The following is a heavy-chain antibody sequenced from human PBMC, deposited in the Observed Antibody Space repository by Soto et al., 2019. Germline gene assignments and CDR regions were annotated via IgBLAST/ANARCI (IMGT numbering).Heavy chain of an antibody. CDR1: GGTFSSYA. CDR2: IIPIFGTA. J-gene: IGHJ1*01. V-gene: IGHV1-69*05. Sequence: QVQLVQSGAEVKKPGSSVKVSCKASGGTFSSYAISWVRQAPGQGLEWMGGIIPIFGTANYAQKFQGRATMXXAESTSTAYMELSSLSSEDTAVSYCATSPNYYDSSGYNFQHWGQGTLVTVSS. CDR3: ATSPNYYDSSGYNFQH. D-gene: IGHD3-22*01.